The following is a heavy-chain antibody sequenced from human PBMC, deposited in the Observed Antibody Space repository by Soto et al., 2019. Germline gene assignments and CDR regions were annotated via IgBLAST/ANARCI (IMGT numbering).Heavy chain of an antibody. CDR1: GGTFSSYT. D-gene: IGHD6-13*01. V-gene: IGHV1-69*02. CDR2: IIPILGIA. Sequence: QVQLVQSGAEVKKPGSSVKVSCKASGGTFSSYTISWVRQAPGQGLEWMGRIIPILGIANYAQKFQGSVTITADKSTNTAYMELSSLISEDTAFYYCARGFIAAAGLFDYWGQGTLVTVSS. CDR3: ARGFIAAAGLFDY. J-gene: IGHJ4*02.